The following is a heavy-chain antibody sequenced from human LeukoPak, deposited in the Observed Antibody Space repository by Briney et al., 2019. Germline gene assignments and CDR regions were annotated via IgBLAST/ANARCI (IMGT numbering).Heavy chain of an antibody. Sequence: GGSLRLSCAASGFTFDDYTMHWVRQAPGKGLEWVSGISWNSGSIGYADSVKGRFTISRDNAKNSLYLQMNSLRAEDTALYYCAKGVRITMVRGAFDIWGQGTMVTVSS. D-gene: IGHD3-10*01. V-gene: IGHV3-9*01. CDR3: AKGVRITMVRGAFDI. J-gene: IGHJ3*02. CDR1: GFTFDDYT. CDR2: ISWNSGSI.